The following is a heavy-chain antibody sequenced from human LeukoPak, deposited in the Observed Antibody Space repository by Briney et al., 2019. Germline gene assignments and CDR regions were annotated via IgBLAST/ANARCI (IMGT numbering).Heavy chain of an antibody. Sequence: SETLSLTCTVSGGSISSYYWSWIRQPAGKGLEWIGRIYTSGSTNYNPSLKSRVTMSVDTSKNQFSLKLSSVTAADTAVYYCASGSYSVRGVIISSDAFDIWGQGTMVTVSS. CDR2: IYTSGST. CDR1: GGSISSYY. D-gene: IGHD3-10*01. CDR3: ASGSYSVRGVIISSDAFDI. J-gene: IGHJ3*02. V-gene: IGHV4-4*07.